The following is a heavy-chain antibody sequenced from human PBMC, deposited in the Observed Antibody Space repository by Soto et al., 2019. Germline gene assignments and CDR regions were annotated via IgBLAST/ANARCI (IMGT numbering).Heavy chain of an antibody. V-gene: IGHV1-18*01. Sequence: ASVKVSCKASGYTFTSYGISWVRQAPGQGLEWMGWISAYNGNTNYAQKLQGRVTMTTDTSTSTAYMELRSLRSDDTAVYYCARDPRFLECLRPFDYWGQGTLVTVPS. CDR2: ISAYNGNT. D-gene: IGHD3-3*01. J-gene: IGHJ4*02. CDR1: GYTFTSYG. CDR3: ARDPRFLECLRPFDY.